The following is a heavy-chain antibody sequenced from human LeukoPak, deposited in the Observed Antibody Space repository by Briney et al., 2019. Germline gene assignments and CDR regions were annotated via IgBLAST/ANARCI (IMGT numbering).Heavy chain of an antibody. J-gene: IGHJ4*02. CDR3: AKCGERDYVWGSYRYSERYYFDY. D-gene: IGHD3-16*02. CDR2: ISGSGGST. Sequence: GGSLRLSCAASGLTFSSYAMSWVRQAPGKGLEWVSAISGSGGSTYYADSVKGRFTISRDNSKNTLYLQMNSLRAEDTAVYYCAKCGERDYVWGSYRYSERYYFDYWGQGTLVTVSS. CDR1: GLTFSSYA. V-gene: IGHV3-23*01.